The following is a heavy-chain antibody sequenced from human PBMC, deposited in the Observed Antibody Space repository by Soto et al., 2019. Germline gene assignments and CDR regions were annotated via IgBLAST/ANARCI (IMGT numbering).Heavy chain of an antibody. CDR2: INGDGGGNGGST. V-gene: IGHV3-23*01. D-gene: IGHD2-8*02. CDR1: GFTFSNYA. J-gene: IGHJ4*02. CDR3: ANRPLHWYLGLDY. Sequence: EVQLLESGGGLVQPGGSLRLSCAASGFTFSNYAMTWVRQAPGKGLEWVSAINGDGGGNGGSTYYADSVKGRFTISRDNSRNTLYLHMNNLRVEDTAVYYCANRPLHWYLGLDYWGQGALVTVSS.